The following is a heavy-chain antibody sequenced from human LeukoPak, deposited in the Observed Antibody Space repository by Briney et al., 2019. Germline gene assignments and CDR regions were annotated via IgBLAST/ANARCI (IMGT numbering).Heavy chain of an antibody. V-gene: IGHV4-59*08. CDR2: MYHSSGAT. Sequence: SETLSLTCTVSGASTASDYWSWIRQPPGKRLEWIGYMYHSSGATAYNPSLASRGTISVDTSKNQSSLKLRSVTAADTAVYYCVRLKLGAYFDLWGRGTLVTVSS. D-gene: IGHD3-16*01. J-gene: IGHJ2*01. CDR1: GASTASDY. CDR3: VRLKLGAYFDL.